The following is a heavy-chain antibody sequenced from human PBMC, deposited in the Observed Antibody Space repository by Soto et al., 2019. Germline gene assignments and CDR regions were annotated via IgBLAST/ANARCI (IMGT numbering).Heavy chain of an antibody. Sequence: SETLSLTCTVSGGAISSYYWSWIRQPPGKGLEWIGYIYYSGSTNYNPSLKSRVTISVDTSKNQFSLKLSSVTAADTAVYYCARATYYYGSGSYEHGMDVWGQGTTVTVSS. CDR1: GGAISSYY. D-gene: IGHD3-10*01. CDR3: ARATYYYGSGSYEHGMDV. J-gene: IGHJ6*02. V-gene: IGHV4-59*01. CDR2: IYYSGST.